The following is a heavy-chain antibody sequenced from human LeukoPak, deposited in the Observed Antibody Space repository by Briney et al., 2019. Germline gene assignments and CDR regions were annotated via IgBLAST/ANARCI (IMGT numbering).Heavy chain of an antibody. D-gene: IGHD5-12*01. CDR3: ARPVTPAYSGYVGGFDY. CDR1: GYNFTSYW. CDR2: IYPGDSDT. Sequence: GGSLEISWKGSGYNFTSYWIGWVRQMPGKGLEWMGIIYPGDSDTRYSPSFQGQVTISADKSISTAYLQWSSLKASDTAMYYCARPVTPAYSGYVGGFDYWGQGTLVTVSS. J-gene: IGHJ4*02. V-gene: IGHV5-51*01.